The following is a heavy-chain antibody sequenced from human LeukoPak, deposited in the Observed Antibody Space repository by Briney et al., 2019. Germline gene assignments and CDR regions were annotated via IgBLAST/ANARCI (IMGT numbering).Heavy chain of an antibody. D-gene: IGHD3-22*01. V-gene: IGHV3-73*01. Sequence: PGGSLRLSCAASGFTFSGSAMHWVRQASGKGLEWVGRIRSKANSYATAYAASVKGRFTISRDDSKNTAYLQMNSLKTEDTAVYYCTRPYYDSSGYHDYWGQGTLVTVSS. CDR1: GFTFSGSA. CDR2: IRSKANSYAT. CDR3: TRPYYDSSGYHDY. J-gene: IGHJ4*02.